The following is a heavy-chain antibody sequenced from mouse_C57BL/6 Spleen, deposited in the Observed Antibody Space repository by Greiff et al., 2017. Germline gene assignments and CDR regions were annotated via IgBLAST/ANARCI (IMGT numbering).Heavy chain of an antibody. V-gene: IGHV1-74*01. CDR3: AIGGSSGDWFAY. J-gene: IGHJ3*01. Sequence: VQLQQPGAELVKPGASVKVSCKASGYTFTSYWMTWVKQRPGQGLEWIGRIHPSDSDTNYNQKFKGKATLPVDKSSSTAYMQLSSLTSEDSAVYYCAIGGSSGDWFAYWGQGTLVTVSA. CDR1: GYTFTSYW. CDR2: IHPSDSDT. D-gene: IGHD3-2*02.